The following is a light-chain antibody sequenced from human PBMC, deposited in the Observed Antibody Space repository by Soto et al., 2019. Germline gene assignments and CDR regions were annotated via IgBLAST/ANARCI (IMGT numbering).Light chain of an antibody. CDR2: AAS. V-gene: IGKV1-17*01. CDR1: QGIRDA. J-gene: IGKJ1*01. CDR3: LQHNSYPQP. Sequence: DIQMTQSPSSLSASVGDRVTITCRAIQGIRDALGWYQQKPGKAPKRLIYAASSLQSGVPSRFSGSGSGTEFTLTISRLQPEDFANYYCLQHNSYPQPFGQETKVEIK.